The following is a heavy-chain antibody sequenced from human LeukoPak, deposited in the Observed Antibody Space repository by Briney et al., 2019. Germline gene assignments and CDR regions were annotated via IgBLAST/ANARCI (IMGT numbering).Heavy chain of an antibody. CDR3: VKLIWSGYANWFDP. V-gene: IGHV3-43*02. Sequence: PGGSLRLSCAASGFTFDDYAMHWVRHAPGKGLEWVSLISGNGGSTYYADSVKGRFTISRDNRKNSMYLQMNSLRTEDTALYYFVKLIWSGYANWFDPWGQGTLVTVSS. D-gene: IGHD3-3*01. CDR1: GFTFDDYA. CDR2: ISGNGGST. J-gene: IGHJ5*02.